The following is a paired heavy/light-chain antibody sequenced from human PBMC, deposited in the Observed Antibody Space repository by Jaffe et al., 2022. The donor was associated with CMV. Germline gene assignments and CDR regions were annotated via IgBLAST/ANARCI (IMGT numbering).Heavy chain of an antibody. CDR1: GDSITGYY. CDR2: VYYTGTT. V-gene: IGHV4-59*01. Sequence: QVQLQESGPGLVKPSETLSLTCTDSGDSITGYYWNWIRQSPGKGLEWIGCVYYTGTTGYNISLRSRVTISADVSKKEFSLKLTSVTAADTALYYCARAGPFGSGNYHTYQFHIDVWGKGTSVTVSS. CDR3: ARAGPFGSGNYHTYQFHIDV. D-gene: IGHD3-10*01. J-gene: IGHJ6*03.
Light chain of an antibody. J-gene: IGLJ2*01. CDR3: AVWDDSLNGLL. V-gene: IGLV1-44*01. Sequence: QSVLTQPPSASGTPGQRVTISCSGSNSNVGSNTVSWYQYLPGTAPKLLIYANNQRPSGVPDRFSGSKSGTSASLAFSGLQSEDEADYYCAVWDDSLNGLLFGGGTKVTVL. CDR1: NSNVGSNT. CDR2: ANN.